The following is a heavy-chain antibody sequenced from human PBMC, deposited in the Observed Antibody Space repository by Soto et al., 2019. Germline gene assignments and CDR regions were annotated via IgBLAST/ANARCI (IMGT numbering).Heavy chain of an antibody. J-gene: IGHJ4*02. V-gene: IGHV3-11*01. CDR3: ARVRGSAPYVYFDY. D-gene: IGHD1-26*01. CDR2: ISGLGSTV. Sequence: QVQLVESGGGLVKPGGSLRLSCSASGFTFSDYYMTWIRQAPGKGLEWVSYISGLGSTVYSADSVKGRFTISRDNAKNSLYLQMNSLRAEDTAVYYCARVRGSAPYVYFDYLGQGTLVTVSS. CDR1: GFTFSDYY.